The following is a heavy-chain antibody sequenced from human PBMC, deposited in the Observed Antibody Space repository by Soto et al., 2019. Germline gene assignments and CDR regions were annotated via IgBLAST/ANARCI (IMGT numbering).Heavy chain of an antibody. Sequence: GGSLRLSCAASGFTFSSYEMNWVRQAPGKGLEWVSYISSSGSTIYYADSVKGRFTISRDNAKNSLYLQINSLRAEDTAVYYCARDGITGTFDYWGQGTLVTVSS. CDR2: ISSSGSTI. D-gene: IGHD1-7*01. CDR3: ARDGITGTFDY. CDR1: GFTFSSYE. J-gene: IGHJ4*02. V-gene: IGHV3-48*03.